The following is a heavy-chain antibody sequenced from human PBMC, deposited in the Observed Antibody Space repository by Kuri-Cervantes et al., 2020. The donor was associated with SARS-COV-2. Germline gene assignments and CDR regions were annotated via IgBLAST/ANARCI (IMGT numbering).Heavy chain of an antibody. J-gene: IGHJ6*02. CDR1: GFSFRIYG. Sequence: GGSLRLSCAASGFSFRIYGMSWVRQAPGKGLEWVSFIYSDGTNTDYADSVKGRFTISRDNSKNTLYLQMNSLRAEDTAVYHCAKGAYYYDSSGYYPSLFDYYYGMDVWGQGTTVTVSS. V-gene: IGHV3-23*03. D-gene: IGHD3-22*01. CDR2: IYSDGTNT. CDR3: AKGAYYYDSSGYYPSLFDYYYGMDV.